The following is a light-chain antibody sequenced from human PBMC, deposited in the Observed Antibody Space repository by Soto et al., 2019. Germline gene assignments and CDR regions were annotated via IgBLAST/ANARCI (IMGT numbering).Light chain of an antibody. Sequence: QTVVTQPPSASGTPGQSVTISCSGSSSNVGRNTVNWFQHLPGTAPKLLIYSNNQRPSGVPDRFSGSKSGTSASLAISGLQSEDEADYYCATWDDSLNGPVFGGGTKLTVL. V-gene: IGLV1-44*01. CDR2: SNN. CDR1: SSNVGRNT. CDR3: ATWDDSLNGPV. J-gene: IGLJ3*02.